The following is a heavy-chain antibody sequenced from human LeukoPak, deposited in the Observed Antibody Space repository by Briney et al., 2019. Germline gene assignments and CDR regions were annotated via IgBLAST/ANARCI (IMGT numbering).Heavy chain of an antibody. J-gene: IGHJ6*02. CDR1: GYTFTSYD. CDR2: ISAYNGNT. D-gene: IGHD6-13*01. CDR3: AKIIQTAAGRYYYYGMDV. Sequence: ASVKVSCKASGYTFTSYDINWVRQAPGQGLEWMGWISAYNGNTNYAQKLQGRVTMTTDTSTSTAYMELRSLRSDDTAVYYCAKIIQTAAGRYYYYGMDVWGQGTTVTVSS. V-gene: IGHV1-18*01.